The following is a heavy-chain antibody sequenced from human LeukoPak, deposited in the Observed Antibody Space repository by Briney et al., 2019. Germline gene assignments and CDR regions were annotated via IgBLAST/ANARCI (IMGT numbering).Heavy chain of an antibody. D-gene: IGHD3-22*01. CDR2: ISGSGGST. J-gene: IGHJ2*01. Sequence: PGGSLRLSCAASGFTFSSYSMNWVRQAPGKGLEWVSAISGSGGSTYYADSVKGRFTISRDTSKNTLYLQMNSLRAEDTAVYYCAKTTYYDSSGYYVRYFDLWGRGTLVTVSS. V-gene: IGHV3-23*01. CDR1: GFTFSSYS. CDR3: AKTTYYDSSGYYVRYFDL.